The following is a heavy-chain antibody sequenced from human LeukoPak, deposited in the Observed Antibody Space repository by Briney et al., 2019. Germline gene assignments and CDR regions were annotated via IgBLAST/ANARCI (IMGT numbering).Heavy chain of an antibody. CDR3: ARVSYSSSWFDP. J-gene: IGHJ5*02. V-gene: IGHV1-2*02. D-gene: IGHD6-13*01. CDR1: GYTFTGYY. CDR2: INPNSGGT. Sequence: ASVKVSCKASGYTFTGYYMHWVRQAPGQGLEWMGWINPNSGGTNYAQKFQGRVTMTRDTSISTAYMELSRLRSDDTAVYYRARVSYSSSWFDPWGQGTLVTVSS.